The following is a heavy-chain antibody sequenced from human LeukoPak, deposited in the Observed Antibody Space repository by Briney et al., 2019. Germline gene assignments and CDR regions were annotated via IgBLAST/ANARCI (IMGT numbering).Heavy chain of an antibody. CDR3: GRQLEAYGLAADY. CDR2: ISYSGTT. V-gene: IGHV4-59*08. Sequence: SETLSLICTVSSDSINRDSWSWVRQPPRTGLEWIGNISYSGTTNYNPSLKRRVTMSVDTSKNQISLKLYSVTAADSAVYYCGRQLEAYGLAADYWGQGTLVTVSS. CDR1: SDSINRDS. J-gene: IGHJ4*02. D-gene: IGHD3/OR15-3a*01.